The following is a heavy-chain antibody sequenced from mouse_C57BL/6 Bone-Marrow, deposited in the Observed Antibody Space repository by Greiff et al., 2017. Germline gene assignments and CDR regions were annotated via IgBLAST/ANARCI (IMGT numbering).Heavy chain of an antibody. CDR3: ALYGISPAWFAY. J-gene: IGHJ3*01. Sequence: EVKLQESGAELVKPGASVKLSCTASGFNIKDYYMHWVKQRTEQGLEWIGRIDPEDGETKYAPKFQGKATITAETSYNTAYLQLISLTSSDTAVYYCALYGISPAWFAYWGQGTLVTVSA. V-gene: IGHV14-2*01. D-gene: IGHD1-1*01. CDR1: GFNIKDYY. CDR2: IDPEDGET.